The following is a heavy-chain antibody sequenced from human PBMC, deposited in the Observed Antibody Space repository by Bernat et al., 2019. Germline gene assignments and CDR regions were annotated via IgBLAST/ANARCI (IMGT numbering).Heavy chain of an antibody. J-gene: IGHJ4*02. D-gene: IGHD3-22*01. CDR1: GYTFTSYG. Sequence: QVQLVQSGAEVKKPGASVKVSCKASGYTFTSYGISWVRQAPGQGLEWMGWISAYNGNTNYAQKLQGRVTMTTNTSTSTDYMELRILRSDDTAVYYCARVHYYDSSGYSDDYWGQGTLVTVSS. CDR3: ARVHYYDSSGYSDDY. V-gene: IGHV1-18*01. CDR2: ISAYNGNT.